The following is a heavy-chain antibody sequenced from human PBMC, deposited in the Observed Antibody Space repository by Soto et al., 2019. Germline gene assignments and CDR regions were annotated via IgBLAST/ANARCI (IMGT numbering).Heavy chain of an antibody. CDR2: IYYSGST. V-gene: IGHV4-30-4*01. J-gene: IGHJ4*02. CDR1: GGSISSGDYY. D-gene: IGHD2-2*01. Sequence: SETLSLTCTVSGGSISSGDYYWSWVRQPPGKGLEWIGYIYYSGSTYYDPSLKSRVTISVDTSKNQFSLKLSSVTAADTAVYYCARYCSSTSCYYFDYWGQGTLVTVSS. CDR3: ARYCSSTSCYYFDY.